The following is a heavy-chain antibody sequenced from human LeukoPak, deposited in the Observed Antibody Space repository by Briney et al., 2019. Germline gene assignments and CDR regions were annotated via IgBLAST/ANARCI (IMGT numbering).Heavy chain of an antibody. D-gene: IGHD1-26*01. CDR1: GYTFTGYY. J-gene: IGHJ6*03. CDR2: INPNSGDT. CDR3: ARDLPRYSGSYNHLDDVGFYYYYMDV. Sequence: ASVKVSCKASGYTFTGYYMHWVRQAPGQGLEWMGWINPNSGDTNYAQKFQGRVTMTRDTSISTAYMELSRLRSEDTAVYYCARDLPRYSGSYNHLDDVGFYYYYMDVWGKGTTVTISS. V-gene: IGHV1-2*02.